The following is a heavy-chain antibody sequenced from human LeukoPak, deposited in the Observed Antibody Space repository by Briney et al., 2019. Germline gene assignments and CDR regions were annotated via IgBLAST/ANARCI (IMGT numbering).Heavy chain of an antibody. V-gene: IGHV3-48*02. D-gene: IGHD6-13*01. J-gene: IGHJ4*02. CDR3: ARAQYRSSPDY. CDR2: ISPSSSSI. Sequence: GGSLRLSCVASGFTFSSYSMNWVRQAPGKGLEWVSYISPSSSSIYYADSVKGRFTMSRDNAKNSVYLQMISLRDEDTAVYYCARAQYRSSPDYWGQGTLVTVSS. CDR1: GFTFSSYS.